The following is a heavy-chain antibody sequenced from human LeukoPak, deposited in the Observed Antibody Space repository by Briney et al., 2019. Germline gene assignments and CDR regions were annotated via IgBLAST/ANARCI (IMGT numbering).Heavy chain of an antibody. D-gene: IGHD3-22*01. CDR1: GYTFTYYS. J-gene: IGHJ3*02. CDR3: ARDSRRSGYYYGDDDFDI. V-gene: IGHV1-2*02. Sequence: ASVKVSCNSSGYTFTYYSIHWVRQPPGQGLEWMGWTNPNSGGTNHPHTFQGRGTMTMDTASTTAYMDLTSLRSDDTAVYYCARDSRRSGYYYGDDDFDIWGQGTMVTVSS. CDR2: TNPNSGGT.